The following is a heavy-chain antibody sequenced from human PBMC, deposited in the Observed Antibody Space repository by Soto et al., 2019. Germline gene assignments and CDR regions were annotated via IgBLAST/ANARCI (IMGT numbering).Heavy chain of an antibody. CDR2: ISGSGGST. V-gene: IGHV3-23*01. CDR3: AVHDYGDYLVGY. Sequence: GGSLRLSCAASGFTFSNYATSWVRQAPGKGLEWVSAISGSGGSTYYADSVKGRFTISRDNSKNTLYLQMNSLRAEDTAVYYCAVHDYGDYLVGYWGQGTLVTVSS. D-gene: IGHD4-17*01. CDR1: GFTFSNYA. J-gene: IGHJ4*02.